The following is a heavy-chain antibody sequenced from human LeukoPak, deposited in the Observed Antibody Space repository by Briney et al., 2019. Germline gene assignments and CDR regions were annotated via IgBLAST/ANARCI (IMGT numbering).Heavy chain of an antibody. CDR2: IKQDGSEK. J-gene: IGHJ6*02. CDR3: ARGGYDSSGYYPDYYYYGMDV. CDR1: GFTFSSYW. D-gene: IGHD3-22*01. V-gene: IGHV3-7*01. Sequence: GGSLRLSCAASGFTFSSYWMGWVRQAPGKGLEWVANIKQDGSEKYYVDSVKGRFTISRDNAKNSLYLQMNSLRAEDTAVYYCARGGYDSSGYYPDYYYYGMDVWGQGTTVTVSS.